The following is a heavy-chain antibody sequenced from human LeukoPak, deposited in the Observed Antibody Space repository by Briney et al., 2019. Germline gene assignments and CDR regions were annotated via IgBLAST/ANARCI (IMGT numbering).Heavy chain of an antibody. V-gene: IGHV4-34*01. CDR1: GGSFSGYY. CDR3: ARMGGDSAGPNY. CDR2: INHSGST. D-gene: IGHD2-21*02. J-gene: IGHJ4*02. Sequence: SETLSLTCAVYGGSFSGYYWSWIRQPPGKGLEWIGEINHSGSTNYNPSLKSRVTISVDTSKNQFSLKLSPVTAADTAVYYCARMGGDSAGPNYWGQGTLVTVSS.